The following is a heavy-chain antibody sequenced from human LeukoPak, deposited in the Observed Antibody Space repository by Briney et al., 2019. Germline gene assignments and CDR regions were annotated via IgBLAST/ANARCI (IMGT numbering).Heavy chain of an antibody. CDR2: ISYDGSKK. V-gene: IGHV3-30*03. J-gene: IGHJ4*02. CDR3: ARANGQLWTTPDY. CDR1: GFTFNSYG. Sequence: GRSLRLSCAASGFTFNSYGMHWVRQPQGEGLEWVAVISYDGSKKSSAESVKGRFTISRDNSKNTLYLQMDSLRPEDTAVYFCARANGQLWTTPDYWGQGTLVTISS. D-gene: IGHD5-18*01.